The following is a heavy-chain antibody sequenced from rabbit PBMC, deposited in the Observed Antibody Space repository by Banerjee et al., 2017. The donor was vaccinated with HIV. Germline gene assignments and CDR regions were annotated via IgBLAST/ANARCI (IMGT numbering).Heavy chain of an antibody. D-gene: IGHD1-1*01. J-gene: IGHJ4*01. V-gene: IGHV1S40*01. Sequence: KGLEWIACIYAGSSGSTYYASWAKGRFTISKTSSTTVTLQMTSLTAADTATYFCARDLASGNGYQFDLWGQGTLVTVS. CDR2: IYAGSSGST. CDR3: ARDLASGNGYQFDL.